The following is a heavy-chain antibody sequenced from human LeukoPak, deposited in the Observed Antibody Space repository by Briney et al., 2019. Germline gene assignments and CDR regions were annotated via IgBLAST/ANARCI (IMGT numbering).Heavy chain of an antibody. CDR3: ARGPGYCSSTSCYIDY. CDR1: GGSFRGYY. CDR2: INHSGST. J-gene: IGHJ4*02. Sequence: SETLSLTCAVYGGSFRGYYWSWIRQPPGKGLEWIGEINHSGSTNYNPSLKSRVTISVDTSKNQFSLRLSSVTAADTAVYYCARGPGYCSSTSCYIDYWGQGTLVTVSS. V-gene: IGHV4-34*01. D-gene: IGHD2-2*02.